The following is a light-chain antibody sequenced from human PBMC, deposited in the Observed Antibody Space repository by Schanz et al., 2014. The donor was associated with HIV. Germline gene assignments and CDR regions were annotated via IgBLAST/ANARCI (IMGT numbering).Light chain of an antibody. CDR2: EVS. CDR1: SSDVGGHNY. J-gene: IGLJ3*02. V-gene: IGLV2-8*01. Sequence: QSALTQPPSASGSPGQSVTISCTGTSSDVGGHNYVSWYQHHPGKAPKLIIFEVSERPSGVPDRFSGSKSGNTASLTVSGLQAEDEADYYCSSYGGSNNLVFGGGTKLTVL. CDR3: SSYGGSNNLV.